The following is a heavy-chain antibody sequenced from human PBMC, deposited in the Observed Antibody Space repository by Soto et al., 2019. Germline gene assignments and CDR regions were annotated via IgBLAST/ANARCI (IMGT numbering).Heavy chain of an antibody. V-gene: IGHV1-69*02. CDR1: GGTFSSYT. CDR2: IIPILGIA. Sequence: SVKVSCKASGGTFSSYTISWVRQAPGQGLEWMGRIIPILGIANYAQKFQGRVTITADKSTSTAYMELSSLRSEDTAVYYCARSIMITFGGVIPPDAFDIWGQGTMVTVSS. D-gene: IGHD3-16*02. J-gene: IGHJ3*02. CDR3: ARSIMITFGGVIPPDAFDI.